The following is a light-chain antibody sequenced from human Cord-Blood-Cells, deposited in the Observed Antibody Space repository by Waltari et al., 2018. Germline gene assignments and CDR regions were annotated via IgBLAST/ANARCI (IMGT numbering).Light chain of an antibody. Sequence: DIQMTQSPSSLSASVGDRVTITCRASQGISNYLAWYQQKPGKVPKLLIYAASTLQSGVPSRFSGSGSGTDFTLTISSLQPEDVTTYYCQKYNSAPAFGGGTKVEIK. CDR3: QKYNSAPA. J-gene: IGKJ4*01. CDR2: AAS. CDR1: QGISNY. V-gene: IGKV1-27*01.